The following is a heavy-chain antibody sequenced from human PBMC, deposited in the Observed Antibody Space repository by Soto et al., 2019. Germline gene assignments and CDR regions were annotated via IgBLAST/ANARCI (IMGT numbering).Heavy chain of an antibody. CDR2: IYYNGNTYT. CDR3: ANFDCSGGRCPDY. J-gene: IGHJ4*02. D-gene: IGHD2-15*01. V-gene: IGHV4-59*04. CDR1: GGSISSYY. Sequence: SQTLSLTCTVSGGSISSYYWSWIRQPPGKGLEWIGYIYYNGNTYTYYNPSLESRVTISVDTSKNQFSLKLSSVTAADTAVYYCANFDCSGGRCPDYWGQGTLVTVSS.